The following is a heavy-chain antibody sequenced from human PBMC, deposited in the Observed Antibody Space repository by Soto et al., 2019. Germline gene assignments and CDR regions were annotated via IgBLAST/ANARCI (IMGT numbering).Heavy chain of an antibody. CDR3: ARDRILGRGWYGGEWWFDP. Sequence: TGGSLRLSCAASGFTFSSYDMHWVRQATGKGLEWVSAIGTAGDTYYPGSVKGRFTISRENAKNSLYLQMNSLRAEDTAVYYCARDRILGRGWYGGEWWFDPWGQGTLVTVSS. J-gene: IGHJ5*02. V-gene: IGHV3-13*01. CDR1: GFTFSSYD. D-gene: IGHD6-19*01. CDR2: IGTAGDT.